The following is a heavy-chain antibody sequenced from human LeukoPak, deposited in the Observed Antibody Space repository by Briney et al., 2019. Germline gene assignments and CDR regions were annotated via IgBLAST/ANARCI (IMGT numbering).Heavy chain of an antibody. J-gene: IGHJ3*02. CDR2: INPNSGGT. V-gene: IGHV1-2*02. CDR3: ARESSSSLGAFDI. Sequence: ASVKVSCKASGYTFTGYYMHWLRQAPGQRLEWMGWINPNSGGTNYAQKFQGRVTMTRDTSISTAYMELSRLRSDDTAVYYCARESSSSLGAFDIWGQGTMVTVSS. CDR1: GYTFTGYY. D-gene: IGHD6-6*01.